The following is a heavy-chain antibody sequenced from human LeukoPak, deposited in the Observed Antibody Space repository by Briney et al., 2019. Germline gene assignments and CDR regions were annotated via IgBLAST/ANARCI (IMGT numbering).Heavy chain of an antibody. V-gene: IGHV3-23*01. Sequence: GGSLRLSCAASGFSFSNYAMSWVRQAPGKGLEWVSALSGSGDNTYHADSVKGRFTISRDNSKNTLYLQMNSLRDEDTAVYYCARVWQDYSGVDYWGQGTLVTVSS. J-gene: IGHJ4*02. CDR1: GFSFSNYA. CDR3: ARVWQDYSGVDY. CDR2: LSGSGDNT. D-gene: IGHD2-21*01.